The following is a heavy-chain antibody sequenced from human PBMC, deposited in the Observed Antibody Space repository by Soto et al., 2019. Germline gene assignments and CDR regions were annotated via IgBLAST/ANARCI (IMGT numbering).Heavy chain of an antibody. V-gene: IGHV4-59*01. CDR1: GGSISRYY. J-gene: IGHJ5*02. D-gene: IGHD6-19*01. CDR3: ARVPAVASTIPSLWFDP. Sequence: SETLSLTCNVSGGSISRYYWSWIRQPPGKGLEWIGYIHYSGSTKYNPSLKSRVTISVDTSKNQFSMKLTSVTAADTAVYFCARVPAVASTIPSLWFDPWGQGTLVTVSS. CDR2: IHYSGST.